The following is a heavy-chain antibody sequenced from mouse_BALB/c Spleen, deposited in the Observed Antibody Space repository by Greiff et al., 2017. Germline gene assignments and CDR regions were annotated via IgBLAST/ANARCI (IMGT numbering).Heavy chain of an antibody. J-gene: IGHJ3*01. CDR3: NAWYYYGYDGGFAY. D-gene: IGHD2-2*01. CDR2: IDPENGDT. CDR1: GFNIKDYY. Sequence: EVQLQQSGAELVRSGASVKLSCTASGFNIKDYYMHWVKQRPEQGLEWIGWIDPENGDTEYAPKFQGKATMTADTSSNTAYLQLSSLTSEDTAVYYCNAWYYYGYDGGFAYWGQGTLVTVSA. V-gene: IGHV14-4*02.